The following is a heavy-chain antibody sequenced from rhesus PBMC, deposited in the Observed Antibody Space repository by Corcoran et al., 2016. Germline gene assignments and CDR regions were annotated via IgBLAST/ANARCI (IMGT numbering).Heavy chain of an antibody. CDR1: GFSFSDYY. D-gene: IGHD4-23*01. V-gene: IGHV3-59*01. CDR3: ERDGFYSKGTYYFDY. Sequence: EVQLVESGGGLAKPGGSLRLSCAASGFSFSDYYMYWVRQAPGKGLEWVSRISNGGGSPWYADSVKGRFTISRENAKNTLYLQMDSLRAEDTAVYYCERDGFYSKGTYYFDYWGQGVLVTVSS. CDR2: ISNGGGSP. J-gene: IGHJ4*01.